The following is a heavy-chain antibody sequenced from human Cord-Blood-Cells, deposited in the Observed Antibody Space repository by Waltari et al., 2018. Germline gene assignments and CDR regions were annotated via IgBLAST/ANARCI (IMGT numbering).Heavy chain of an antibody. CDR3: ARGLRGLRYFDWLLPEYYFDY. J-gene: IGHJ4*02. CDR1: GGSFSGYY. D-gene: IGHD3-9*01. CDR2: INHSGST. Sequence: QVQLQQWGAGLLKPSETLSLTCAVYGGSFSGYYWSWIRQPPGKGLEWIGEINHSGSTNYNPSLKSRVTISVDTSKNQFSRKLSSVTAADTAVYYCARGLRGLRYFDWLLPEYYFDYWGQGTLVTVSS. V-gene: IGHV4-34*01.